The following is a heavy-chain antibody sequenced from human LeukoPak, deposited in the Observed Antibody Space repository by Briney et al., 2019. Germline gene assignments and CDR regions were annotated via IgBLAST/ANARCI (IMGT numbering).Heavy chain of an antibody. V-gene: IGHV4-39*01. CDR3: ARPAVKYSNYYFDY. J-gene: IGHJ4*02. CDR1: GGSISSSSYY. Sequence: PSETLSLTCTVSGGSISSSSYYWGWIRQPPGKGLEWIGSIYYSGTTYYNPSLKSRVTISVDTSKNQFSLNLSSVTAADTAVCYCARPAVKYSNYYFDYWGQGTLVTVSS. CDR2: IYYSGTT. D-gene: IGHD4-11*01.